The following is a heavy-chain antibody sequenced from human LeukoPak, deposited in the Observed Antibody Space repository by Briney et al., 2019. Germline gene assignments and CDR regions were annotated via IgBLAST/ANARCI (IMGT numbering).Heavy chain of an antibody. D-gene: IGHD3-10*01. CDR3: ARLGWNRNYYGSGSYGFDY. CDR2: ISGSGGST. Sequence: GESLRLSCAASGFTFSSYAMSWVRQAPGKGLEWVSAISGSGGSTYYADSVKGRFTISRDNSKNTLYLQMNSLRAEDTAVYYCARLGWNRNYYGSGSYGFDYWGQGTLVTVSS. J-gene: IGHJ4*02. CDR1: GFTFSSYA. V-gene: IGHV3-23*01.